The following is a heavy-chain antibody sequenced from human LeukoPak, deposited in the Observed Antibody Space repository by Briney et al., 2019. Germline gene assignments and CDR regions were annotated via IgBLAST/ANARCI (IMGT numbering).Heavy chain of an antibody. CDR3: ARAFDYYDSSGYYRD. V-gene: IGHV3-23*01. CDR1: GFTFSSFG. CDR2: ISSTGGTA. D-gene: IGHD3-22*01. J-gene: IGHJ4*02. Sequence: GGSLRLSCAASGFTFSSFGMSWVRQAPGKGLEWVSAISSTGGTAYYADSVKGRFTISRDNSKNTLYLQMNSLRAEDTAVYYCARAFDYYDSSGYYRDWGQGTLVTVSS.